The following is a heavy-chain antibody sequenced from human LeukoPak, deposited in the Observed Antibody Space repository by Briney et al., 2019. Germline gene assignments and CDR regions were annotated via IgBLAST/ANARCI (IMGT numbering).Heavy chain of an antibody. J-gene: IGHJ4*02. CDR3: ARSEINDYMNF. CDR1: GYSIRNGFR. Sequence: PSKTLSLTCIVSGYSIRNGFRWSWIRLSPGKGLEWIGDINYTRRPSYNPSLKSRVTISVDTSKNLFSLNLATVTAADTAIYFCARSEINDYMNFWGQGLQVIVSS. V-gene: IGHV4-38-2*02. CDR2: INYTRRP. D-gene: IGHD3/OR15-3a*01.